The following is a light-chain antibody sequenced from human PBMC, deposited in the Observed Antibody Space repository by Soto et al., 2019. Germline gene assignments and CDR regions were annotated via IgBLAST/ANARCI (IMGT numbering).Light chain of an antibody. V-gene: IGKV1-5*03. CDR3: QQYNSYPLT. J-gene: IGKJ4*01. CDR2: EAS. Sequence: DIQMTQSPSTLSASVGDTVTFTCRASQNIKNRLAWYQQKAGKAPNLLIYEASSLESGVPSRFSGSGSGTEFTLTISSLQPDDFATYYCQQYNSYPLTFGGGTKVEIK. CDR1: QNIKNR.